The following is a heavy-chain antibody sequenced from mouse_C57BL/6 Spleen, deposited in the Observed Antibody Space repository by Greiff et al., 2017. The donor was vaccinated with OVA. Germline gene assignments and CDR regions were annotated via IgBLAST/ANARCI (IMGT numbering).Heavy chain of an antibody. V-gene: IGHV5-17*01. CDR3: AREHYGSSYGYFDV. CDR1: GFTFSDYG. CDR2: ISSGSSTI. Sequence: EVKLEESGGGLVKPGGSLKLSCAASGFTFSDYGMHWVRQAPEKGLEWVAYISSGSSTIYYADTVKGRFTISRDNAKNTLFLQMTSLRSEDTAMYYCAREHYGSSYGYFDVWGTGTTVTVSS. D-gene: IGHD1-1*01. J-gene: IGHJ1*03.